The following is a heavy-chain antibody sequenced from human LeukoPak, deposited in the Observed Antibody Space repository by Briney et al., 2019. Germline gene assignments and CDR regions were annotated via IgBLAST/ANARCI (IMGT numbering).Heavy chain of an antibody. CDR2: ISSSGKYI. V-gene: IGHV3-21*01. Sequence: PGGSLRLSCAASGFTFSNYWMSWVRQAPGKGLEWVSSISSSGKYIYYADSVKGRFTISRDNAKNSLYLQMNSLRAEDTAVYYCAREPFWSGYYSNLHFDYWGQGTLVTVSS. J-gene: IGHJ4*02. CDR3: AREPFWSGYYSNLHFDY. CDR1: GFTFSNYW. D-gene: IGHD3-3*01.